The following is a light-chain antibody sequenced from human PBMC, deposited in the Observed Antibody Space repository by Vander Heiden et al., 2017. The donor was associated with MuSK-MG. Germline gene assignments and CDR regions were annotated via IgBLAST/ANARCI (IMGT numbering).Light chain of an antibody. Sequence: SALTPPASVSGSPGQSITISCTGTSSHVGGYNYVTWYQQHPGKAPKLMIYDVSNRPSGVSNRFSGAKSGNTASLTISGLQAEDEADYYCSSYTSSSTVVFGGGTKLTVL. CDR1: SSHVGGYNY. J-gene: IGLJ2*01. V-gene: IGLV2-14*03. CDR2: DVS. CDR3: SSYTSSSTVV.